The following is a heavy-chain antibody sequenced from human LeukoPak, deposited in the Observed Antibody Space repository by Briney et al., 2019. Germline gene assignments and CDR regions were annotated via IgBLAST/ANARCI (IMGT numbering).Heavy chain of an antibody. Sequence: GGSLRLSCAGSAFSFGSFGMIWVRQAPGEGLEWVSAISDTGDSTFYADSMKGRFTISRDNSKNTLYLQMNSLRAEDTAVYYCAKGRIQTYMAPEYWGQGTLVTVSS. D-gene: IGHD5-18*01. CDR3: AKGRIQTYMAPEY. CDR2: ISDTGDST. CDR1: AFSFGSFG. J-gene: IGHJ4*02. V-gene: IGHV3-23*01.